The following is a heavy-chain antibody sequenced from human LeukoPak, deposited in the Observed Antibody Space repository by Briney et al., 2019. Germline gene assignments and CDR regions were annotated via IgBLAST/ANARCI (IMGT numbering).Heavy chain of an antibody. D-gene: IGHD1-26*01. CDR3: ATVNSGSYYFDY. Sequence: ASVEVSCKVSGYTLTELSMHWVRQAPGKGLEWMGGFDPEDGETIYAQKFQGRVTTTEDTSTDTAYMELSSLRSEDTAVYYCATVNSGSYYFDYWGQGTLVTVSS. J-gene: IGHJ4*02. CDR2: FDPEDGET. CDR1: GYTLTELS. V-gene: IGHV1-24*01.